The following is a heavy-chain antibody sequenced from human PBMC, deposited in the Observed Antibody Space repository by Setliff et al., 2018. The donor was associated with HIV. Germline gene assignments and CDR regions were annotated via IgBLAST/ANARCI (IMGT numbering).Heavy chain of an antibody. CDR1: GGSFSGCY. J-gene: IGHJ3*02. D-gene: IGHD1-26*01. CDR2: INHSGST. V-gene: IGHV4-34*01. CDR3: AREGDSLRAFDI. Sequence: NPSETLSLTCAVYGGSFSGCYWSWIRQPPGKGLEWIGEINHSGSTNYNPSLKSRVTISVDTSKNQFSLKLTSVTAADTAVYSCAREGDSLRAFDIWGHGTMVTVSS.